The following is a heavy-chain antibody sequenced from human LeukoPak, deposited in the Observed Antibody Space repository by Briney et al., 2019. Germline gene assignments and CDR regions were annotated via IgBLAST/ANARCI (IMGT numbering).Heavy chain of an antibody. V-gene: IGHV4-34*01. D-gene: IGHD6-6*01. CDR1: GGSFSGYY. Sequence: SESLSLTCAVYGGSFSGYYWTWIRQPPGKGLEWIGEINQSGIANYNPSLKSRVTISADTSKNQFSLRLSSVTAADTAMNYCARGREPARPPLGYWGRGTLVTVSS. CDR3: ARGREPARPPLGY. J-gene: IGHJ4*02. CDR2: INQSGIA.